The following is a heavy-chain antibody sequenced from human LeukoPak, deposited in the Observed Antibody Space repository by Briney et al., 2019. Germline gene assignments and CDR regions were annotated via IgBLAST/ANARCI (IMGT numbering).Heavy chain of an antibody. CDR2: ISWNSGSI. CDR1: GFTFDDYA. V-gene: IGHV3-9*03. CDR3: AKGPHTDYYYYMDV. Sequence: PGRSLRLSCAASGFTFDDYAMHWVRQAPGKGLEWVSGISWNSGSIGYADSVKGRFTISRDNAKNSLYLQMNGLRAEDMALYYCAKGPHTDYYYYMDVWGKGTTVTVSS. J-gene: IGHJ6*03. D-gene: IGHD4-17*01.